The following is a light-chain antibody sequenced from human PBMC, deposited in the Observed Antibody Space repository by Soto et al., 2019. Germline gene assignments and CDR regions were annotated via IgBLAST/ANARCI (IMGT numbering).Light chain of an antibody. CDR1: QSVKNW. Sequence: DIQMTQYPSTLSASVGDRVTITCRASQSVKNWLAWYQQKPGKAPKLLIFKSSTLQSGVPSRFNGSGSGTEFTLTISSLQPDDFATYYCQQDNSYPYTFGQGTRLDVK. CDR2: KSS. J-gene: IGKJ2*01. V-gene: IGKV1-5*03. CDR3: QQDNSYPYT.